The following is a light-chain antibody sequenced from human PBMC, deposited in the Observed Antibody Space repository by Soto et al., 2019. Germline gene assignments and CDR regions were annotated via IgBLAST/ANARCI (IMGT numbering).Light chain of an antibody. CDR2: KAS. Sequence: DIQMTQSPSTLSASVGDRVTITCRASQSISNWLAWYQQKPGKAPWLLIYKASFLESGVPSRFSGSGSGTEFTLTISSLQPDDFATYYCQQYNGTFGQGTKVDIK. V-gene: IGKV1-5*03. J-gene: IGKJ1*01. CDR1: QSISNW. CDR3: QQYNGT.